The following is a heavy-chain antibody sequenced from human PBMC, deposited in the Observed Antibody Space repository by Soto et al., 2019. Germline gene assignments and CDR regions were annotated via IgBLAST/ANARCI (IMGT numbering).Heavy chain of an antibody. V-gene: IGHV4-30-2*01. D-gene: IGHD2-15*01. J-gene: IGHJ5*02. CDR1: GGSISSGGYS. Sequence: SETLSLTCAVSGGSISSGGYSWSWSRQPPGKGLEWIEYIYHSGSTYYNPSLKSRVTISVERSKNQFSLKLSSVTAADTAVYYCARVLRYCSGGSCYGDNWFDPWGQGTLVTVSS. CDR3: ARVLRYCSGGSCYGDNWFDP. CDR2: IYHSGST.